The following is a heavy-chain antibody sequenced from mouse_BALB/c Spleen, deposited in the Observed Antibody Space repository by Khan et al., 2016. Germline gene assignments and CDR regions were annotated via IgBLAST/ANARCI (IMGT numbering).Heavy chain of an antibody. CDR2: IYPGDGDT. D-gene: IGHD4-1*01. Sequence: QVQLQQSGAELVRPGSSVKISCKASGYAFSSYWMNWVKQRPGQGLVWIVQIYPGDGDTNYNRKFKGKATLTADKSSSTAYMQLSSLTSEDSAVYFSAGRTGTRKSFAYWGQGTSVTVSS. CDR1: GYAFSSYW. J-gene: IGHJ4*01. V-gene: IGHV1-80*01. CDR3: AGRTGTRKSFAY.